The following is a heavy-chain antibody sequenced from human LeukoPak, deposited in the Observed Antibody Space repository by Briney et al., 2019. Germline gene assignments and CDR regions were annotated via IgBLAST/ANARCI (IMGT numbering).Heavy chain of an antibody. Sequence: PGGSLRLSCAASGFTFSTYAMSWVRQAPGKGLEWVSGISGSGDRTYYADSVKGRFTISRDNSKNTLYLQMNSLRAEDTAVYYCARDRKSLPYYYDSSGYKAFDIWGQGTMVTVSS. V-gene: IGHV3-23*01. J-gene: IGHJ3*02. D-gene: IGHD3-22*01. CDR1: GFTFSTYA. CDR2: ISGSGDRT. CDR3: ARDRKSLPYYYDSSGYKAFDI.